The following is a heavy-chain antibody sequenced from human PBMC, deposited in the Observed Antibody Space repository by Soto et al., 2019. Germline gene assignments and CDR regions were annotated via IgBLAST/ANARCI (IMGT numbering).Heavy chain of an antibody. CDR1: GFTFSTYS. V-gene: IGHV3-21*01. Sequence: KPGGSLRLSCVGSGFTFSTYSINWVRQAPGKGLEWVSSISSRSDIYYADSVKGRFTISRDNAKNPVSLQMNSLRAEDTAVYYCEREYNAWPLAYGLDVWGQGTTVTVYS. D-gene: IGHD1-20*01. CDR2: ISSRSDI. CDR3: EREYNAWPLAYGLDV. J-gene: IGHJ6*02.